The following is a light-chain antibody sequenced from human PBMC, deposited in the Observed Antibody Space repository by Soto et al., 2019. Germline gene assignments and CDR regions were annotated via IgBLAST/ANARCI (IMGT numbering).Light chain of an antibody. J-gene: IGKJ2*01. V-gene: IGKV1-17*01. CDR2: LAS. CDR1: QHITND. Sequence: DIQMTQSPSSLSASVGDTVTITCRASQHITNDCAWYQQKAGRAPKCLILLASRLQTGVPSRFSGSGSGTEFTLTISSLQPEEFATYYCLRHNGYPPVFGQGTKVEIK. CDR3: LRHNGYPPV.